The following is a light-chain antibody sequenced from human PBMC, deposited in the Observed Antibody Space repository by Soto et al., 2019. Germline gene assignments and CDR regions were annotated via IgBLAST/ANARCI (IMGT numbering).Light chain of an antibody. J-gene: IGKJ1*01. V-gene: IGKV3-11*01. CDR2: DAS. Sequence: EIVLTQSPATLSLFPGERATLSCRASQSIGSSLTWYQQRPGQAPRLLIYDASKRATGIPARFSGSGSGTVCTLTIGSLEPEDFAFYYGQQRTNWPPWTFGQGTKVEIK. CDR1: QSIGSS. CDR3: QQRTNWPPWT.